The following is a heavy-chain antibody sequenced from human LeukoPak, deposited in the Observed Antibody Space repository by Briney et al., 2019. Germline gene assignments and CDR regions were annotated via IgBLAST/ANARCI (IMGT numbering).Heavy chain of an antibody. D-gene: IGHD6-19*01. J-gene: IGHJ4*02. CDR1: GGSISSYY. CDR3: ARGTFRIAVAGLGV. V-gene: IGHV4-59*01. CDR2: IYYSGST. Sequence: KPSETLSLTCTVSGGSISSYYWSWIRRPPGKGLEWIGYIYYSGSTNYNPSLKSRVTISVDTSKSQFSLKLSSVTAADTAVYYCARGTFRIAVAGLGVWGQGTLVTVSS.